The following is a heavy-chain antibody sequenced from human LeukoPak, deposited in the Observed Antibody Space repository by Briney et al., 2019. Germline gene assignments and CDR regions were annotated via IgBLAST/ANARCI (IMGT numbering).Heavy chain of an antibody. Sequence: WIRQPPGKGLEWVSGISWNSGSIGYADSVKGRFTISRDNAKNSLYLQMNSLRAEDTAVYYCAKDGGVMITFGGVIVHWGQGTLVTVSS. CDR3: AKDGGVMITFGGVIVH. D-gene: IGHD3-16*02. V-gene: IGHV3-9*01. CDR2: ISWNSGSI. J-gene: IGHJ4*02.